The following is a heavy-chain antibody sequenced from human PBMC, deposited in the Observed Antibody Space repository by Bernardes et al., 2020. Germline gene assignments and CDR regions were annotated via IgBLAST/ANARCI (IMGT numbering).Heavy chain of an antibody. V-gene: IGHV1-24*01. CDR3: ATRGYGDPLRPFDY. CDR1: GYTLTELS. CDR2: FDPEDGET. Sequence: ASVKVSCKVSGYTLTELSMHWVRQAPGKGLEWMGGFDPEDGETIYAQKFQGRVTMTEDTSTDTAYMELSSLRSEDTAVYYCATRGYGDPLRPFDYWGQGTLVTVSS. J-gene: IGHJ4*02. D-gene: IGHD4-17*01.